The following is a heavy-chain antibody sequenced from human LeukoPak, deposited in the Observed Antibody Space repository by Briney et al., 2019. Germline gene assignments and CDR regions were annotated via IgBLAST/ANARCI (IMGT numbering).Heavy chain of an antibody. V-gene: IGHV3-9*03. CDR2: ISWNSGST. Sequence: GGSLRLSCAASGFTFDDYAMHWVRQAPGKGLEWVSGISWNSGSTGYADSVKGRFTISRDNAKNSLYLQMNSLRAEDMALYYCAKGDDSNGYSHFAYWGQGTLVTVSS. CDR1: GFTFDDYA. D-gene: IGHD3-22*01. CDR3: AKGDDSNGYSHFAY. J-gene: IGHJ4*02.